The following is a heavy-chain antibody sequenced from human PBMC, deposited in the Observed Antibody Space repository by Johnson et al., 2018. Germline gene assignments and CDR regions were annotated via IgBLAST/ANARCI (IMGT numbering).Heavy chain of an antibody. V-gene: IGHV3-11*01. CDR2: ISNSGTTT. CDR3: ARDVGVVYYYGMDV. J-gene: IGHJ6*02. D-gene: IGHD2-15*01. CDR1: GFTFRNYY. Sequence: QVQLVQSGGGLGKPGGSLRLSCAASGFTFRNYYMSWIRQAPGKGLDWVSYISNSGTTTYYADSVKGRFTISRDNAKHSVDLKMNSLRVEDTAVYCCARDVGVVYYYGMDVWGQGTTVTVSS.